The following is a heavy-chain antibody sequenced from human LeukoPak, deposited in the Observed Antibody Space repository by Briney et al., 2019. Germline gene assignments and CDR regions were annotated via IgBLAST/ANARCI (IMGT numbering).Heavy chain of an antibody. J-gene: IGHJ4*02. Sequence: PGGSLRLSCAASGFTFSSYAMSWVRQAPGKGLEWVSAISGSGGSTYYADSVKGRFTISRDNSKNTLYLQMNSLRAEDTAVYHCAKAVAAAGTFDYWGQGTLVTVSS. CDR3: AKAVAAAGTFDY. D-gene: IGHD6-13*01. CDR1: GFTFSSYA. CDR2: ISGSGGST. V-gene: IGHV3-23*01.